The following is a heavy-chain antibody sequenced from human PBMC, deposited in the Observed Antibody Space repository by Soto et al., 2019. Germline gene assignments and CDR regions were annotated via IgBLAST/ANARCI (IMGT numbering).Heavy chain of an antibody. J-gene: IGHJ4*02. D-gene: IGHD4-17*01. Sequence: EVQLVESGGGLVQPGGSLRLSCAASGFTFSSYSMKWVSQAPGKGLEWVSYISSSSSTIYYADSVKGRFTISRDNAKNSLYLQMNSLRAEDTAVYYCARIGRLRWGDYWGQGTLVTVSS. V-gene: IGHV3-48*01. CDR3: ARIGRLRWGDY. CDR1: GFTFSSYS. CDR2: ISSSSSTI.